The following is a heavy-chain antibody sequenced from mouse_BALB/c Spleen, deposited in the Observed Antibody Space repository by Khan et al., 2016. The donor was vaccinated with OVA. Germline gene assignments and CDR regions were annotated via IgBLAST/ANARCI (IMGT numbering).Heavy chain of an antibody. Sequence: VQLKESGGDLVKPGGSLKLSCAASGFTFSSYSMSWVRQTPDKGLEWVASISRGGDYTYYPDIVKGRFTISRDNAKNTLYLEMSSLKSEDTAMYYCASDLTGSFAYWGQGTLVTVSA. CDR1: GFTFSSYS. V-gene: IGHV5-6*01. J-gene: IGHJ3*01. D-gene: IGHD4-1*01. CDR3: ASDLTGSFAY. CDR2: ISRGGDYT.